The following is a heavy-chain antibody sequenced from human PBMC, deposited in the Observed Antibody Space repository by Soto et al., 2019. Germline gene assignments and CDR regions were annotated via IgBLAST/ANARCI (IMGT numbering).Heavy chain of an antibody. D-gene: IGHD2-21*02. CDR3: TRDGRGLGRLSLFEY. J-gene: IGHJ4*02. CDR1: GFNVNSDY. CDR2: IYSGETT. Sequence: GGSLRLSCAASGFNVNSDYMTWVRQTQGKGLEWVASIYSGETTYYADSVRGRFTISSDKSKNTLYFQLSSLRIEDTAVYYCTRDGRGLGRLSLFEYWGQGVLVTVSS. V-gene: IGHV3-53*01.